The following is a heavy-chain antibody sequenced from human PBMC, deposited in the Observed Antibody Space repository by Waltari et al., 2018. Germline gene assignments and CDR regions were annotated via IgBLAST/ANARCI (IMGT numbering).Heavy chain of an antibody. V-gene: IGHV4-34*01. J-gene: IGHJ4*02. D-gene: IGHD3-22*01. CDR1: GGSFSGYY. Sequence: QVQLQQWGAGLLKPSDTLSLPCAVYGGSFSGYYWRWLRQPPGKGLEWIGEINHSGRPNNNPALRSGVARSGNTSNNQFSRRLGAGTAAETAVYYCAGQNYYDSSGYYYGVDYWGQGTLVTVSS. CDR3: AGQNYYDSSGYYYGVDY. CDR2: INHSGRP.